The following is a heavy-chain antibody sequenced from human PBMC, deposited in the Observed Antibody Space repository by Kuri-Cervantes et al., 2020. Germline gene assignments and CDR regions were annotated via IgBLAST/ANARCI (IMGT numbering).Heavy chain of an antibody. CDR3: AKDHSSSWYYFDY. D-gene: IGHD6-13*01. CDR1: GYTFTGYY. J-gene: IGHJ4*02. Sequence: ASVKVSCKASGYTFTGYYMHWVRQAPGQGLEWMGWISAYNGNTNYAQKLQGRVTMTTDTSTSTAYMELRSLRAKDTAVYYCAKDHSSSWYYFDYWGQGTLVTVSS. V-gene: IGHV1-18*04. CDR2: ISAYNGNT.